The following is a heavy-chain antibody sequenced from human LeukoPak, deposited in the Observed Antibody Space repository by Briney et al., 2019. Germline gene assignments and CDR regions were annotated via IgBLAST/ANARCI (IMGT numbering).Heavy chain of an antibody. V-gene: IGHV4-39*07. CDR1: GGSISSRSYY. CDR2: IYYSGST. CDR3: ARLHRGEEAFDI. Sequence: SETLSLTCTVSGGSISSRSYYWGWIRQPPGKGLEWIGSIYYSGSTYYNPSLKSRVTISVDTSKNQFSLKLSSVTTADTAVYYCARLHRGEEAFDIWGQGTMVTVSS. J-gene: IGHJ3*02.